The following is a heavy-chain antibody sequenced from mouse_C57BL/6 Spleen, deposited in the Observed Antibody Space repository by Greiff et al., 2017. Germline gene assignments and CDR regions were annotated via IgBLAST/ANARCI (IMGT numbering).Heavy chain of an antibody. CDR3: ASWAMVTTGSRFDY. Sequence: QVQLQQSGAELMKPGASVKLSCKATGYTFTGYWIEWVKQRPGHGLEWIGEILPGSGSTNYNEKFKGKATLTADTSSNTAYMQLSSLTTEDSAIYYCASWAMVTTGSRFDYWGQGTTLTVSS. CDR1: GYTFTGYW. D-gene: IGHD2-2*01. CDR2: ILPGSGST. V-gene: IGHV1-9*01. J-gene: IGHJ2*01.